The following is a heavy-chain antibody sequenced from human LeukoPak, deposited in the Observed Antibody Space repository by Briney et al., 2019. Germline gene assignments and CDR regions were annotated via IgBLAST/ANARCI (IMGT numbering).Heavy chain of an antibody. V-gene: IGHV4-61*08. J-gene: IGHJ6*02. D-gene: IGHD2-2*01. CDR3: ARDRTLGYCSSTSCYPYYYYGMDV. CDR2: IYYSGST. Sequence: SETLSLTCTVSGGSISSGGYYWSWIRQHPGKGLEWIGYIYYSGSTNYNPSLKSRVTISVDTSKNQFSLKLSSVTAADTAVYYCARDRTLGYCSSTSCYPYYYYGMDVWGQGTTVTVSS. CDR1: GGSISSGGYY.